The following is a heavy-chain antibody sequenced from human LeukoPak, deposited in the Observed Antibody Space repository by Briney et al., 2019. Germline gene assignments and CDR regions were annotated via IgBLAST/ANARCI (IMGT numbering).Heavy chain of an antibody. V-gene: IGHV3-64*02. CDR2: ITSDGGTT. J-gene: IGHJ4*02. D-gene: IGHD1-26*01. Sequence: GGSLRLSCAASGFTFSSYAMHWVRQAPGKRLEYLSSITSDGGTTYYADSVKGRFTISRDNSKNTLYLQVGSLRAGDMALYYCARDLRGAADYWGQGTLVTVSS. CDR1: GFTFSSYA. CDR3: ARDLRGAADY.